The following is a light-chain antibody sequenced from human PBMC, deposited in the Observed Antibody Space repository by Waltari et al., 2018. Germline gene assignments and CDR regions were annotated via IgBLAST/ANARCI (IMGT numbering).Light chain of an antibody. J-gene: IGLJ2*01. CDR1: SSNIGAGYD. CDR3: QSYDSSLSGSV. Sequence: QSGLTQPPSVSGAPGQRVTISCTGSSSNIGAGYDVHWYQLLPGTAPKVLIYGNSTRPSGVPDRFSGSKSGTSASLAITGLQAEDEADYYCQSYDSSLSGSVFGGGTKLTVL. CDR2: GNS. V-gene: IGLV1-40*01.